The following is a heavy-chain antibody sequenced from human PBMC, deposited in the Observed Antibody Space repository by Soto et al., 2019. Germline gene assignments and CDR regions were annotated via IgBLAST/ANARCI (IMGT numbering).Heavy chain of an antibody. Sequence: EVQLVESGGGLVKPGGSLSLSGAASGFTISTAWVNWFGQAPEMGLGGAGRIKSIPDGGTTDFAAPVKGRFAISRDDSKNIVYLQINSLNTEDTAMYYCSTDSHFSSVFVRHDYWGHGTLVIVSS. V-gene: IGHV3-15*07. D-gene: IGHD3-10*01. CDR1: GFTISTAW. CDR2: IKSIPDGGTT. CDR3: STDSHFSSVFVRHDY. J-gene: IGHJ4*01.